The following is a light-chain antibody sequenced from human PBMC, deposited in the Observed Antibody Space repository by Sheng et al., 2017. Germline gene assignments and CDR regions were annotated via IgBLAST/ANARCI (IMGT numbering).Light chain of an antibody. CDR1: QSVSSN. CDR3: QQYNNWPIT. Sequence: EIEMTQSPATLSVSPGERVILSCRATQSVSSNLAWYQQVSGQAPRLLIYDISTRATGIPARFSGSGSETQFTLTISSLQSEDFAVYYCQQYNNWPITFGQGTRLEI. J-gene: IGKJ5*01. V-gene: IGKV3-15*01. CDR2: DIS.